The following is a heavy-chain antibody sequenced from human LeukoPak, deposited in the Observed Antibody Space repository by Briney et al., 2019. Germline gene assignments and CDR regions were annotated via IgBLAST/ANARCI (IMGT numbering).Heavy chain of an antibody. CDR3: ARRSYGSWGY. Sequence: GGSLRLSCAASGFTFSDYYMSWVRQAPGKGLEWVASIKQDGSEKYYVDSVKGRFTISRDNAKNSVYLQMNSLRAEDTAVYYCARRSYGSWGYWGQGTLVTVSS. CDR1: GFTFSDYY. J-gene: IGHJ4*02. CDR2: IKQDGSEK. D-gene: IGHD3-16*02. V-gene: IGHV3-7*01.